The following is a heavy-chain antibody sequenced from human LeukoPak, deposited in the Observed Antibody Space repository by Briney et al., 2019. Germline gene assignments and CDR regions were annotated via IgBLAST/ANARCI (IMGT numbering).Heavy chain of an antibody. Sequence: GGSLRLSCAASGFTFSNFGLHWVRQAPGKGLEWVAVISYDGSKIYYADSVKGRFTISRDNSKNTLYLQMNSLRAEDTAVYYCARGRPHGNDYWGQGTLVTVSS. J-gene: IGHJ4*02. D-gene: IGHD4-23*01. CDR2: ISYDGSKI. V-gene: IGHV3-30*03. CDR3: ARGRPHGNDY. CDR1: GFTFSNFG.